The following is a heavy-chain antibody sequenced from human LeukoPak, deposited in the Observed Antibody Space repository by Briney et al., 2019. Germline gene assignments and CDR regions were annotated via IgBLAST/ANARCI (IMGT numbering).Heavy chain of an antibody. J-gene: IGHJ4*02. CDR1: GGSISSYY. CDR2: IYYSGST. V-gene: IGHV4-59*12. CDR3: ARGKVIAAAFDY. Sequence: SETLSLTCTVSGGSISSYYWSWIRQPPGKGLEWIGYIYYSGSTNYNPSLKSRVTISVDTSKNQFSLKLSSVTAADTAVYYCARGKVIAAAFDYWGQGTLVTVSS. D-gene: IGHD6-13*01.